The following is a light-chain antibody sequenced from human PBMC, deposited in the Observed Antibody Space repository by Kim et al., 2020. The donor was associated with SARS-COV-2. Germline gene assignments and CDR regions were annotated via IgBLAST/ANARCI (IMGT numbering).Light chain of an antibody. CDR2: DDS. CDR1: NIGSKS. CDR3: QVWDSSSDV. J-gene: IGLJ1*01. Sequence: SYELTQPPSVSVAPGKTARITCGGNNIGSKSVHWYQQKPGQAPVLVVYDDSGRPSGIPERFSGSNSGNTATLTISRVDAGDEADYYCQVWDSSSDVFGTGTKVTVL. V-gene: IGLV3-21*03.